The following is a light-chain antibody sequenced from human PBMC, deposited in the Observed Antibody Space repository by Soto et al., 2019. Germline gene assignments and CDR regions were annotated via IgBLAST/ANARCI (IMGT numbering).Light chain of an antibody. Sequence: EVVLTQSPDTLSLSPGETATLSLRASQGINNNFLAWYQQKPGQAPRLLIFRVSTRASGIPDRFRGSGSGTDFTLTITRLEPEDFALYYCQQYTNLPRTFGQGTKVEIK. CDR3: QQYTNLPRT. CDR1: QGINNNF. V-gene: IGKV3-20*01. J-gene: IGKJ1*01. CDR2: RVS.